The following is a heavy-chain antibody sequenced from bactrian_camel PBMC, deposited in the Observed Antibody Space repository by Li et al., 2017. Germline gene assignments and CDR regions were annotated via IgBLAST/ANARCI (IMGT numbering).Heavy chain of an antibody. D-gene: IGHD1*01. CDR1: GYYISSYSMAS. V-gene: IGHV3S53*01. Sequence: HVQLVESGGASVQAGESLRLSCAVSGYYISSYSMASMGWFRQAPGKEREGVAHIASRGTTTYTDSVKGRFTISKDIAKNTLYLQMNSLKPEDTAMYFCAARRSFSRTPLTPGEYNYWGQGTQVTVS. CDR2: IASRGTT. J-gene: IGHJ4*01. CDR3: AARRSFSRTPLTPGEYNY.